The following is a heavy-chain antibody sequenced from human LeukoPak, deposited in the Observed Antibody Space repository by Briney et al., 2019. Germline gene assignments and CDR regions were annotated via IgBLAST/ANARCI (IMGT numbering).Heavy chain of an antibody. J-gene: IGHJ4*02. D-gene: IGHD6-13*01. Sequence: SETLSLTCTVSGGSVSSYYWSWIRQPPGKGLEWIGEINHSGSTNYNPSLKSRVTISVDTSKNQFSLKLSSVTAADTAVYYCARISAAAAPGFFDYWGQGTLVTVSS. V-gene: IGHV4-34*01. CDR3: ARISAAAAPGFFDY. CDR1: GGSVSSYY. CDR2: INHSGST.